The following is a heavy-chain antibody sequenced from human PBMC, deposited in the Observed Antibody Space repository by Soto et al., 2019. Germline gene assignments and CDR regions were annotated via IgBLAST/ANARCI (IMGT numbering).Heavy chain of an antibody. Sequence: QVQLVQSGAEVKKPGSSVKVSCKASGGTFSNYAISWVRQAPGEGLEWMGGITPMFGTVKYAVKFQGRVTITADKSTTTAYMELSSLRSEDTAVYYCARQRYRYTRSWGFYYGMDVWGQGTTVTVSS. CDR2: ITPMFGTV. J-gene: IGHJ6*02. CDR1: GGTFSNYA. CDR3: ARQRYRYTRSWGFYYGMDV. V-gene: IGHV1-69*06. D-gene: IGHD6-13*01.